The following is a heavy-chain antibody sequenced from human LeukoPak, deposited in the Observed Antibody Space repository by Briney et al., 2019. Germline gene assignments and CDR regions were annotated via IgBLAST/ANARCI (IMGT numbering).Heavy chain of an antibody. CDR1: GGSISSYY. V-gene: IGHV4-59*01. CDR3: AFDSSGSSYYGMDV. J-gene: IGHJ6*01. D-gene: IGHD6-19*01. CDR2: IYYSGST. Sequence: SETLSLTCTVSGGSISSYYWSWIRQPPGKGLEWLGYIYYSGSTNYNPSLKSRVTISVDTSKNQFSLKLSSVTAADTAVYYCAFDSSGSSYYGMDVWGEGTTVTVSS.